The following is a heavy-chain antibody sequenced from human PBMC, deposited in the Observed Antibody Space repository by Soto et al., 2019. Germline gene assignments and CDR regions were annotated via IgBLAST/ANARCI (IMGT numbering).Heavy chain of an antibody. D-gene: IGHD6-13*01. CDR2: IIPILGIA. CDR1: GGTFSSYT. Sequence: QVQLVQSGAEVKKPGSSVKVSCKASGGTFSSYTISWVRQAPGQGLEWMGRIIPILGIANYAQKFQGRVTITADKSTSTAYMELSSLRSGDTAVYYCASGQGAAARLDYWGQGTLVTVSS. V-gene: IGHV1-69*02. J-gene: IGHJ4*02. CDR3: ASGQGAAARLDY.